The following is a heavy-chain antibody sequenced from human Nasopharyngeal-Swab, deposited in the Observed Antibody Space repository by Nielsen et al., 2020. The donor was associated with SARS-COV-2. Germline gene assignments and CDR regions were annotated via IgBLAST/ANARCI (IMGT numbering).Heavy chain of an antibody. D-gene: IGHD5-24*01. CDR3: ARRDLGRYYYGMDV. CDR1: GYTFTSYS. V-gene: IGHV1-46*01. Sequence: ASVKVSCKASGYTFTSYSMHWVRQAPGQGLEWMGIINHSGGSTSYAQKFQGRVTMTRDTYTSTVYMELSSLRSEDTAVYYCARRDLGRYYYGMDVWGQGTTVTVSS. CDR2: INHSGGST. J-gene: IGHJ6*02.